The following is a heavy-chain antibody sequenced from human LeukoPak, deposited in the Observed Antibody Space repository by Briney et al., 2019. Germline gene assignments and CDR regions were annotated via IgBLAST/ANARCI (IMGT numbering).Heavy chain of an antibody. D-gene: IGHD2/OR15-2a*01. CDR2: IYYSGST. CDR3: ARHVKGWFDP. Sequence: SETLSLTCTVSGGSISSSSYYWGWIRQPPGKGLEWIGSIYYSGSTYYNPSLKSRVTISVDTSKNQFSLKLSSVTAADTAVYYCARHVKGWFDPWGQGTLVTVSS. CDR1: GGSISSSSYY. J-gene: IGHJ5*02. V-gene: IGHV4-39*01.